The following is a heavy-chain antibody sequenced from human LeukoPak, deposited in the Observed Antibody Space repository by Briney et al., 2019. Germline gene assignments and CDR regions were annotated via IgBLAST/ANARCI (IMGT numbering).Heavy chain of an antibody. CDR3: AKSRARRDGISGSMDY. CDR2: ISGGGGST. V-gene: IGHV3-23*01. D-gene: IGHD3-3*02. CDR1: GFNFSSYA. Sequence: GGSLRLSCAASGFNFSSYAMSWVRQAQGKGLEWVSGISGGGGSTYYADSVKGRFTISRDTSKNTLYLQMNSLRVEDTAVYYCAKSRARRDGISGSMDYWGQGTLVTVSS. J-gene: IGHJ4*02.